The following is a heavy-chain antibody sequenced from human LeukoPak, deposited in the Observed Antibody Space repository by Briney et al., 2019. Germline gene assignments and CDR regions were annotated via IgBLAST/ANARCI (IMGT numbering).Heavy chain of an antibody. J-gene: IGHJ5*02. CDR1: GGSISSGGYP. CDR2: IYHSGST. D-gene: IGHD1-26*01. Sequence: SETLPLTCAVSGGSISSGGYPWSWIRQPPGKGLEWIGYIYHSGSTYYNPSLKSRVTISVDRSKNQFSLKLSSVTAADTAVYYCARSQWELPEGNWFDPWGQGTLVTVSS. CDR3: ARSQWELPEGNWFDP. V-gene: IGHV4-30-2*01.